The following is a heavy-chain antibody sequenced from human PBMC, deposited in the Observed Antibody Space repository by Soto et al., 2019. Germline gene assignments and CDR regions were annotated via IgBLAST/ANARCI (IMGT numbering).Heavy chain of an antibody. CDR1: GYTFTNFG. D-gene: IGHD6-6*01. Sequence: QVQLVQSGAEVKKPGASVKVSCKASGYTFTNFGISWVRQAPGQGLEWMGWISAYNGDTNYAQKLXXRXTXXTDTSTSTAYMELRSLRSDDTAVYSCARDRSSSDYWGQGTLVTVSS. J-gene: IGHJ4*02. CDR2: ISAYNGDT. V-gene: IGHV1-18*01. CDR3: ARDRSSSDY.